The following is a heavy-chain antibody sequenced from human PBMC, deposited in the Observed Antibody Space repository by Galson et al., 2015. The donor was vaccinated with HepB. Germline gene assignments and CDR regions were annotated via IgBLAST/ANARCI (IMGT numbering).Heavy chain of an antibody. J-gene: IGHJ4*02. Sequence: SVKVSCKASGYTFNSYYMHWVRQAPGQGLEWMGIINPSGGSTSYAQKFQGRVTMTRDTSTSTVYMELSSLRSEDTAVHYCARGPYSSGWPYSLLDYWGQGTLVTVSS. V-gene: IGHV1-46*02. CDR3: ARGPYSSGWPYSLLDY. D-gene: IGHD6-19*01. CDR1: GYTFNSYY. CDR2: INPSGGST.